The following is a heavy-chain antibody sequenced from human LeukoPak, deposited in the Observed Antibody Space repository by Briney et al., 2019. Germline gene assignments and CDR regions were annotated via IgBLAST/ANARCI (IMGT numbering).Heavy chain of an antibody. Sequence: GGSLRLSCAASGFTFSSYSMNWVRQAPGKGLEWVSYISSSSTIYYADSVKGRFTISRDNAKNSLYLQMNSLRAEDTAVYYCARDRISGWSFDYWGQGTLVTVSS. CDR3: ARDRISGWSFDY. D-gene: IGHD6-19*01. CDR1: GFTFSSYS. V-gene: IGHV3-48*01. CDR2: ISSSSTI. J-gene: IGHJ4*02.